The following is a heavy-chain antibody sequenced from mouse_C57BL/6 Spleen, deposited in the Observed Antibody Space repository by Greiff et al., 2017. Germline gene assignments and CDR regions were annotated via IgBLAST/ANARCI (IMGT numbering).Heavy chain of an antibody. D-gene: IGHD2-4*01. V-gene: IGHV1-82*01. CDR2: IYPGGGDS. Sequence: QVQLQQSGPELVKPGASVKISCKASGYAFSSSWMNWVKQRPGKGLEWIGRIYPGGGDSNYNGKFKGKATLTADNSSSTAYMQLSSLTSEDSAVYVCARGNYYDYGVEFAYWGQGTLVTVSA. CDR1: GYAFSSSW. CDR3: ARGNYYDYGVEFAY. J-gene: IGHJ3*01.